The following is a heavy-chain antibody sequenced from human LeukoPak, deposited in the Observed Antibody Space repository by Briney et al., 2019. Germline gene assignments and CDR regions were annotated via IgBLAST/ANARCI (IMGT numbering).Heavy chain of an antibody. CDR3: ARDGPELLSTL. CDR1: GGSITTYF. J-gene: IGHJ4*02. V-gene: IGHV4-59*01. D-gene: IGHD1-26*01. Sequence: PSETLSLTCSVSGGSITTYFWTWIRQPPGKGLEWIGYIYYTGSTNYNPSLKSRVTMSVDSSKNQFSLKLSSVTAADTAVYYCARDGPELLSTLWGQGTLVTVSS. CDR2: IYYTGST.